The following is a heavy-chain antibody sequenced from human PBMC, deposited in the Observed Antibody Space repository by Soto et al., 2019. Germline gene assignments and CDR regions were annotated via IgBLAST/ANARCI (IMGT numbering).Heavy chain of an antibody. Sequence: SETLSLTGTVSGGSISIGAYYWSWVRQHPGKVLECIGFIYYSGSTYFSPSLKILLTISVDTSKNQFSLKLGFVTGVDTAMYYCARDTLPALSAFHLWGVGKMV. J-gene: IGHJ3*01. CDR1: GGSISIGAYY. V-gene: IGHV4-31*01. CDR2: IYYSGST. CDR3: ARDTLPALSAFHL. D-gene: IGHD1-26*01.